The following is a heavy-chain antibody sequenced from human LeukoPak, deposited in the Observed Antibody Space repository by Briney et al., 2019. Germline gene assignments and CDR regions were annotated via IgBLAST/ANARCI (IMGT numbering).Heavy chain of an antibody. J-gene: IGHJ3*02. CDR2: IIPILGIA. V-gene: IGHV1-69*04. D-gene: IGHD2-2*01. Sequence: ASVEVSCKASGGTFSSYAISWVRQAPGQGLEWMGRIIPILGIANYAQKFQGRVTITADKSTSTAYMELSSLRSEDTAVYYCARVYCSSTSCYAEGWAFDIWGQGTMVTVSS. CDR1: GGTFSSYA. CDR3: ARVYCSSTSCYAEGWAFDI.